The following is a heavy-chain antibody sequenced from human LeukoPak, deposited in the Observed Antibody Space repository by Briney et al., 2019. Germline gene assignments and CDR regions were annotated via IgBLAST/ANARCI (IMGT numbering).Heavy chain of an antibody. Sequence: PSETLSLTCAVYGGSFSGYYWSWIRQPPGKGLEWIGEINHSGSTNYNPSLKSRVTISVDTSKNQFSLRLSSVTAADTAVYYCTRLRSGVAGDYWGQGALVTVSS. CDR3: TRLRSGVAGDY. CDR2: INHSGST. D-gene: IGHD6-19*01. V-gene: IGHV4-34*01. CDR1: GGSFSGYY. J-gene: IGHJ4*02.